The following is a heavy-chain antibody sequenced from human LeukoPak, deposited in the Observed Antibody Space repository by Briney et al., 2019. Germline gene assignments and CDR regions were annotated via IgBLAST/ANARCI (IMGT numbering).Heavy chain of an antibody. V-gene: IGHV3-21*01. J-gene: IGHJ4*02. CDR2: ISSSSSYI. CDR1: GFTFSSYS. Sequence: GGSLRLSCAASGFTFSSYSMNWVRQSPGKGLEWVSSISSSSSYIYYADSVKGRFTISRDNAKNSLYLQMNSLRAEDTVVYYCARDGLSSSWYYFDYWGRGTLVTVSS. CDR3: ARDGLSSSWYYFDY. D-gene: IGHD6-13*01.